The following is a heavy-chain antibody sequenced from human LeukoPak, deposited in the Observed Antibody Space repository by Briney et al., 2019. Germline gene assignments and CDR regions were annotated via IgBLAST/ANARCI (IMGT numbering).Heavy chain of an antibody. J-gene: IGHJ4*02. CDR1: GGSISSGDYY. V-gene: IGHV4-30-4*01. D-gene: IGHD1-14*01. CDR2: IYYSGST. CDR3: AKSQTTPLYSLDY. Sequence: PSQTLSLTCTVSGGSISSGDYYWSWIRQPPGKGLEWIRYIYYSGSTYYNPSLKSRVTISVDTSKNQFSLKLSSVTAADTAVYYCAKSQTTPLYSLDYWGQGTLVTVSS.